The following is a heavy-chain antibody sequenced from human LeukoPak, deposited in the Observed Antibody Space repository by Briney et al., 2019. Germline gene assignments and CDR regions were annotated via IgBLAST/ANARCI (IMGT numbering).Heavy chain of an antibody. V-gene: IGHV4-4*07. D-gene: IGHD6-13*01. Sequence: SETLSLTCTASGGSIRSYFWTWIRQPAGRGLEWVGRIFSSGSTNYNPSLESRITMLVDTSKNQVSLNLSSVTAADTAVYYCARGIVSSSWYGNWLDPWGQGTLVTVSS. J-gene: IGHJ5*02. CDR2: IFSSGST. CDR3: ARGIVSSSWYGNWLDP. CDR1: GGSIRSYF.